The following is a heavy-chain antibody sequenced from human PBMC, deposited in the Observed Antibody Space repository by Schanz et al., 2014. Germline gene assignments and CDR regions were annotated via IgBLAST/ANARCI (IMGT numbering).Heavy chain of an antibody. J-gene: IGHJ4*02. V-gene: IGHV3-15*01. D-gene: IGHD3-10*01. CDR3: ARIGGSVFDY. CDR1: GLTFTSAW. CDR2: IKSKTDGGTR. Sequence: EVQLVESGGGLVKPGGSLRLSCATSGLTFTSAWMSWVRQAPGKGLQWVARIKSKTDGGTRDYAAPVKGRFTISTDDSKNTVYLQMNSLRAEDTAVYYCARIGGSVFDYWAQGTLVTVSS.